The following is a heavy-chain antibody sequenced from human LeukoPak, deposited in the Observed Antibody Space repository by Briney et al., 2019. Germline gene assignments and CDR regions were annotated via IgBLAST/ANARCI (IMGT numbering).Heavy chain of an antibody. CDR1: GGSFSGYY. Sequence: SETLSLTCAVYGGSFSGYYWSWIRQPPGKGLEWIGEINHSGSTNYNPSLKSRVTISVDTSKNQFSLKLSSVTAADTAVYYCARRSYSGSRGVWGQGTLVTVSS. J-gene: IGHJ4*02. CDR2: INHSGST. V-gene: IGHV4-34*01. D-gene: IGHD1-26*01. CDR3: ARRSYSGSRGV.